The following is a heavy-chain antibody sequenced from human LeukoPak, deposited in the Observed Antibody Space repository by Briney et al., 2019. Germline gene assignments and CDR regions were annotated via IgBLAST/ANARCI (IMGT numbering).Heavy chain of an antibody. CDR1: GYTFTNYA. J-gene: IGHJ4*02. V-gene: IGHV1-3*01. Sequence: ASVKVSCKTSGYTFTNYALHWVRQAPGQRPEWMGWITAGNGNTKYSQNFQGRVTITRDTSASTAYMELSSLRSEDTAVYYCAKDLSGGSDGSFDYWGQGTLVTVSS. CDR2: ITAGNGNT. CDR3: AKDLSGGSDGSFDY. D-gene: IGHD1-26*01.